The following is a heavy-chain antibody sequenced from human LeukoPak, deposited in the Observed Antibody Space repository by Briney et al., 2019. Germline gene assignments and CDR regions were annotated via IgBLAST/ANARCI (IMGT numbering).Heavy chain of an antibody. J-gene: IGHJ6*02. CDR2: INHSGST. CDR1: GGSFSGYY. V-gene: IGHV4-34*01. CDR3: ARGSRSYGPSYYYYGMDV. D-gene: IGHD5-18*01. Sequence: SETLSLTCAVYGGSFSGYYWSWIRQPPGKGLEWIGEINHSGSTNYNPSLKSRVTISVDTSKHQFSLKLSSVTAADTAVYHCARGSRSYGPSYYYYGMDVWGQGTTVTVS.